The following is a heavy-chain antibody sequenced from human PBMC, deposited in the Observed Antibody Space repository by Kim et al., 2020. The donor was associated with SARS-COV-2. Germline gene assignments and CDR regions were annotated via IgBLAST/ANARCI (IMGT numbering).Heavy chain of an antibody. V-gene: IGHV3-33*01. J-gene: IGHJ6*02. CDR2: IWYDGSNK. D-gene: IGHD2-15*01. CDR3: ARGGVVVADGVMDV. Sequence: GGSLRLSCAASGFTFSSYGMHWVRQAPGKGLEWVAVIWYDGSNKYYADSVKGRFTISRDNSKNTLYLQMNILRAEDTAVYYCARGGVVVADGVMDVWGQGTTVTVSS. CDR1: GFTFSSYG.